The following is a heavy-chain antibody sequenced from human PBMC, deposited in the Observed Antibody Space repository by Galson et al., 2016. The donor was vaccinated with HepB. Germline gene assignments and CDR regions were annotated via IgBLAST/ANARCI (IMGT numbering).Heavy chain of an antibody. Sequence: SETLSLTCTVSGGSISRGNSYWGWIRQTPGMGLEWIGTIYNSGTTYYNPSLESRVTISVDTPTNHFSLELTSVTAADTAVYYCARHQDLYASGTYWWFDPWGQGTLVTVSS. D-gene: IGHD3-10*01. CDR2: IYNSGTT. V-gene: IGHV4-39*01. CDR3: ARHQDLYASGTYWWFDP. J-gene: IGHJ5*02. CDR1: GGSISRGNSY.